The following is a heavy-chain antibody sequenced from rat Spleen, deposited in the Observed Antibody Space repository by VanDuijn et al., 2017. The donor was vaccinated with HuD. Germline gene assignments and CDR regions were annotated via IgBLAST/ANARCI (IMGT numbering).Heavy chain of an antibody. CDR1: GFTFSGYY. J-gene: IGHJ2*01. D-gene: IGHD5-1*01. CDR3: ARSSNWEGYFDY. CDR2: INYAGSDT. V-gene: IGHV5-7*01. Sequence: EVQLVESGGGLVQPGRSLKLSCAASGFTFSGYYMAWVRQAPTKGLEWVATINYAGSDTYYRDSGTGRFPISRDNANSTLYLQMDSLRSEDTATYYCARSSNWEGYFDYWGQGVMVTVSS.